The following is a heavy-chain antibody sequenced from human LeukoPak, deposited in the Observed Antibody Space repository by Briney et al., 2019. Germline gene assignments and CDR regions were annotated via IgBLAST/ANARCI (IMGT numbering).Heavy chain of an antibody. V-gene: IGHV4-59*01. D-gene: IGHD7-27*01. Sequence: PSETLSLTCTVSGGSISSYYWSWIRQPPGKGLEWIGYIYYSGSTNYNPSLKSRVTVSVDTSKNQFSLKLSSVTAADTAVYYCARGAGDDLDYWGQGTLVSVSS. CDR1: GGSISSYY. CDR2: IYYSGST. J-gene: IGHJ4*02. CDR3: ARGAGDDLDY.